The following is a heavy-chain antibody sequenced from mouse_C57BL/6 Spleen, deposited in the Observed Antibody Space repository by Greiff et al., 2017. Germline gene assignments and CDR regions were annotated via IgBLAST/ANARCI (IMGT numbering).Heavy chain of an antibody. Sequence: QVQLQQPGAELVRPGTSVKLSCKASGYTFTSYWMHWVKQRPGQGLEWIGVIDPSDSYTNYNQKFKGKATLTVDTSSSTAYMQLSSLTSEDSAVYDCARSKAYYSNYDYFDDWGQGTTLTVSS. J-gene: IGHJ2*01. CDR1: GYTFTSYW. V-gene: IGHV1-59*01. CDR2: IDPSDSYT. CDR3: ARSKAYYSNYDYFDD. D-gene: IGHD2-5*01.